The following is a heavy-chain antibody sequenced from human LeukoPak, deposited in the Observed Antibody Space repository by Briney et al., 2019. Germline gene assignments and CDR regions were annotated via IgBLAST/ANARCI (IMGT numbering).Heavy chain of an antibody. D-gene: IGHD5-24*01. CDR2: INTRGST. J-gene: IGHJ4*02. Sequence: PSQTLSLTCTVSGGSISSGSYYWSWIRQPAGKGLEWIGRINTRGSTRSNPSLKSRVTISLDTSKNQFSLKVSSVTAADTAVYYCARDRRWRPRESPFFDSWGQGTLVTVSS. CDR1: GGSISSGSYY. V-gene: IGHV4-61*02. CDR3: ARDRRWRPRESPFFDS.